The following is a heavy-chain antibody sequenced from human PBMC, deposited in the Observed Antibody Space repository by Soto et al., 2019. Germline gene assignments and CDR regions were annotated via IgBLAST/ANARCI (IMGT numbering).Heavy chain of an antibody. J-gene: IGHJ4*02. D-gene: IGHD3-9*01. Sequence: QVQLVESGGGVVQPGRSLRLSCAASGFTFSSYAMHWVRQAPGKGLEWVAVISYDGSNKYYADSVKGRFTISRDNSKNTLYLQMHRLRAEDTAVYYCASDPFSRTGYYPGLQLIDYWGQGTLVTVSS. CDR3: ASDPFSRTGYYPGLQLIDY. CDR1: GFTFSSYA. V-gene: IGHV3-30-3*01. CDR2: ISYDGSNK.